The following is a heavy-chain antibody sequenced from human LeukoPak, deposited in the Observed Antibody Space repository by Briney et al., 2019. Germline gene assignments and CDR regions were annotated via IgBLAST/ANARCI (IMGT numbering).Heavy chain of an antibody. CDR2: IYHSGST. V-gene: IGHV4-38-2*02. D-gene: IGHD1-26*01. CDR1: GYSISSGYY. CDR3: ATVGATIAFDI. J-gene: IGHJ3*02. Sequence: SETLSLTCTVSGYSISSGYYWGWIRQPPGKGLEWIGSIYHSGSTYYNPSLKSRVTISVDTSKNQFSLKLSSVTAADTAVYYCATVGATIAFDIWGQGTMVTVSS.